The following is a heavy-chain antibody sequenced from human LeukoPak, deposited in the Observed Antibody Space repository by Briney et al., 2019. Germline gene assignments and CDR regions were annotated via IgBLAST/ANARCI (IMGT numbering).Heavy chain of an antibody. V-gene: IGHV1-69*13. D-gene: IGHD5-18*01. CDR2: IIPIFGTA. Sequence: GASVTVSCEASGGTFSSYAISWVRQAPGQGLEWMGGIIPIFGTANYAQKFQGRVTITADESTSTAYMELSSLRSEDTAVYYCAGAVDTAMVSYYYYGMDVWGQGTTVTVSS. J-gene: IGHJ6*02. CDR3: AGAVDTAMVSYYYYGMDV. CDR1: GGTFSSYA.